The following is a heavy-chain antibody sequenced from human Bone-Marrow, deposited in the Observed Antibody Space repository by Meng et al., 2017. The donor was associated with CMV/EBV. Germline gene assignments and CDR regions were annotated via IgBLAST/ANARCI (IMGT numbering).Heavy chain of an antibody. CDR3: AREGVLG. CDR2: ISTSSHT. Sequence: GGSLRLSCAASGFTFSTYNMNWVRQAPGKGLEWVSSISTSSHTYYADSVKGRFTISRDNAKNSLYLQMNSLRAEDTAVYYCAREGVLGWGQGTLVTVSP. D-gene: IGHD3-10*01. V-gene: IGHV3-21*06. CDR1: GFTFSTYN. J-gene: IGHJ4*02.